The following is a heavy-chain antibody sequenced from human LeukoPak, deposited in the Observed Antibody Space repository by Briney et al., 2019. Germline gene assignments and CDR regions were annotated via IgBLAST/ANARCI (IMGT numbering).Heavy chain of an antibody. CDR2: IYYSGST. D-gene: IGHD2-2*01. V-gene: IGHV4-30-4*01. CDR1: GGSISSGDYY. J-gene: IGHJ5*02. CDR3: ARRAYCSSTSCYRFWFDP. Sequence: PSQTLSLTCTVSGGSISSGDYYWSWIRQPPGKGLEWIGYIYYSGSTYYNPSLKSRVTISVDTSKNQFSLKLSSVTAADTAVYYCARRAYCSSTSCYRFWFDPWGQGTLVTVSS.